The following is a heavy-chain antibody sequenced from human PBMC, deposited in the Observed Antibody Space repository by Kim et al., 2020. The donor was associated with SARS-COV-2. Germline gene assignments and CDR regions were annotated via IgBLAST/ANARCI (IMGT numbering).Heavy chain of an antibody. CDR2: ISGSGGST. Sequence: GGSLRLSCAASGFTFSSYAMSWVRQAPGKGLEWVSAISGSGGSTYYADSVKGRFTISRDNSKNTLYLQMNSLRAEDTAVYYCAKDPHYPVWFGELLPDYWGQGTRVTVSS. CDR3: AKDPHYPVWFGELLPDY. D-gene: IGHD3-10*01. CDR1: GFTFSSYA. J-gene: IGHJ4*02. V-gene: IGHV3-23*01.